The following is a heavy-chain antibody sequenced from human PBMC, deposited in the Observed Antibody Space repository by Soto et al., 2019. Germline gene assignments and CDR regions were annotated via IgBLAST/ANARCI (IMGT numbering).Heavy chain of an antibody. D-gene: IGHD6-13*01. Sequence: SETLSLTCTVSGGSISSYDWSLIRQPPGKGPEWIGYIYYSGSTNYNPPLKSRVTISVDTSKNQFSLKLSSVTAADTAVYYCARDLGHGSWYVWGQGTTVTVSS. CDR2: IYYSGST. V-gene: IGHV4-59*01. J-gene: IGHJ6*02. CDR1: GGSISSYD. CDR3: ARDLGHGSWYV.